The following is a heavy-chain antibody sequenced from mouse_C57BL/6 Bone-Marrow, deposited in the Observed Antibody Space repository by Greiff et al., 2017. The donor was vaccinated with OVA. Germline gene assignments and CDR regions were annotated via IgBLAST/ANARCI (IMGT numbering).Heavy chain of an antibody. D-gene: IGHD1-1*01. J-gene: IGHJ1*03. Sequence: VQLQQPGAELVRPGTSVKLSCKASGYTFTSYWMHWVKQRPGQGLEWIGVIDPSDSYTNYNQKFKGKATLTVDTSSSTAYMQLSSLTSEDSAVYYCARREFITTVRGYFDVWGTGTTVTVSS. CDR3: ARREFITTVRGYFDV. V-gene: IGHV1-59*01. CDR1: GYTFTSYW. CDR2: IDPSDSYT.